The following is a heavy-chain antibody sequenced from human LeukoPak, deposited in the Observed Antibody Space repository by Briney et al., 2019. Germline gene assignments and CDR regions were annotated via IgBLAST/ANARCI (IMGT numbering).Heavy chain of an antibody. Sequence: SETLSLTRTVSGGSISSYYWSWIRQPAGKGLEWIGRIYTSGSTNYNPSLKSRVTMSVDTSKNQFSLKLSSVTAADTAVYYCARDNAPYCSSTSCYSASFDPWGQGTLVTVSS. CDR3: ARDNAPYCSSTSCYSASFDP. D-gene: IGHD2-2*01. CDR1: GGSISSYY. V-gene: IGHV4-4*07. CDR2: IYTSGST. J-gene: IGHJ5*02.